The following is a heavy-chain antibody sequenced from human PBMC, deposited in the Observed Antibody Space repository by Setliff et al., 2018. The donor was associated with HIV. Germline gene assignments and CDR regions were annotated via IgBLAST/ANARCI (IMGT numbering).Heavy chain of an antibody. CDR1: GYTFTGYY. Sequence: ASVKVSCKASGYTFTGYYMHWVRQAPGQGLEWMGWINPNSGGTNYAQKFQGRVTMTRDTSISTAYMELSRLRSDDTAVYYCATLRSTSGWYPTGYWGQGTLVTVSS. V-gene: IGHV1-2*02. CDR3: ATLRSTSGWYPTGY. D-gene: IGHD6-19*01. CDR2: INPNSGGT. J-gene: IGHJ4*02.